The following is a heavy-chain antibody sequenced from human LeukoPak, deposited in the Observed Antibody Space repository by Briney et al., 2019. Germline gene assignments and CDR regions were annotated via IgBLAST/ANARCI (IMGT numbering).Heavy chain of an antibody. D-gene: IGHD2-15*01. CDR1: GFTLSDYY. CDR2: ISNSGSTI. Sequence: GGSLRLSCAASGFTLSDYYMSWIRQAPGKGLEWVGYISNSGSTIYYADSVRGRFTISRDNAKNSLYLQMNSLTAEDTGVYYCARGAPEYCRGDSCYDFDSWGQGTLVPVSP. V-gene: IGHV3-11*04. CDR3: ARGAPEYCRGDSCYDFDS. J-gene: IGHJ4*02.